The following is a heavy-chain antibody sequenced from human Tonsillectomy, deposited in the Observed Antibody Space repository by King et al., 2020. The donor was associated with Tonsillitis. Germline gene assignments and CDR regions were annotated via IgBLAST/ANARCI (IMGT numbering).Heavy chain of an antibody. CDR1: GFTFRSFG. V-gene: IGHV3-30*18. D-gene: IGHD2-2*01. Sequence: VQLVESGGGVVQPGRSLKLSCAASGFTFRSFGIHWVRQAPGKGLEWVAAISYDGSNKYHGDSVKGRFTISRDNTKNTLYLQMKSLRAEDTAVYYCAKDSRSNGMDVWGQGATVTVSS. CDR3: AKDSRSNGMDV. CDR2: ISYDGSNK. J-gene: IGHJ6*02.